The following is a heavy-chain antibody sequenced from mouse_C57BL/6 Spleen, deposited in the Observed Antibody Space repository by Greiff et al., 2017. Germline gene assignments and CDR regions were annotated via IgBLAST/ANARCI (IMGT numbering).Heavy chain of an antibody. Sequence: QVQLLQSGPELVKPGASVKISCKASGYAFSRSWMNWVKQRPGKGLEWIGRLYPGDGDTNYNGKFKGKATLTADKSSSTVYMQLSSLTSEDSAVYCCAIGHYCNYGAMDYWGQGTSGTVSS. D-gene: IGHD2-1*01. CDR3: AIGHYCNYGAMDY. V-gene: IGHV1-82*01. J-gene: IGHJ4*01. CDR1: GYAFSRSW. CDR2: LYPGDGDT.